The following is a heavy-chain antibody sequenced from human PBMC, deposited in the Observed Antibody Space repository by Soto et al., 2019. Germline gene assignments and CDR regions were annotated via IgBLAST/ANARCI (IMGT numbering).Heavy chain of an antibody. Sequence: SMNLSLTCDISGDRVSSNSAAWNWIRQSPSRGLEWLGRPYYRSKWYNDYAVSVKSRITINPDTSKNQFSLQLNSVTPEDTAGEGGAIHRRPRAGAWAMCYDPLGHET. CDR3: AIHRRPRAGAWAMCYDP. J-gene: IGHJ5*02. CDR2: PYYRSKWYN. V-gene: IGHV6-1*01. CDR1: GDRVSSNSAA. D-gene: IGHD2-2*02.